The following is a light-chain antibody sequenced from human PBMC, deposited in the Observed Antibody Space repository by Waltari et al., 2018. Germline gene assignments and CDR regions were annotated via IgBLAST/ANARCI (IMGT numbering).Light chain of an antibody. V-gene: IGKV1-5*01. J-gene: IGKJ2*01. CDR1: QSISSW. CDR3: QQYNSYQRT. CDR2: DAS. Sequence: DIQMTQSPSTLSASVGDRVTITCRASQSISSWLAWYQQKPGKAPKLLIYDASSVESGVPSRFSGSGSGTEFTLTISSLQPDDFATYYCQQYNSYQRTFGQGTKLEIK.